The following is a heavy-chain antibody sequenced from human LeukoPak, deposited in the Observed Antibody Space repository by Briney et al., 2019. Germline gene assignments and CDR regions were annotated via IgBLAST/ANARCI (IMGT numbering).Heavy chain of an antibody. D-gene: IGHD6-13*01. V-gene: IGHV3-48*01. J-gene: IGHJ3*02. CDR3: ASQLGDASDI. CDR1: GFTFSSYS. Sequence: GGSLRLSCAASGFTFSSYSMNWVRQAPGEGLEWVSYISSSSSTIYYADSVKGRFTISRDNGKNSLYLQMNNLRAEDTAVYYCASQLGDASDIWGQGTMVTVSS. CDR2: ISSSSSTI.